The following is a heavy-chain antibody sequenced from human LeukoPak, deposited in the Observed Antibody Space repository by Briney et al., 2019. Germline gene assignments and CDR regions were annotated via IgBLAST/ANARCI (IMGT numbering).Heavy chain of an antibody. J-gene: IGHJ4*02. CDR1: GGSISSSNW. CDR3: VREGARALGPTPTDY. D-gene: IGHD1-26*01. V-gene: IGHV4-4*02. CDR2: IYHSGST. Sequence: SGTLSLTCAVSGGSISSSNWWSWARQPPGKGLEWIGEIYHSGSTNYNPSLKSRVTISVDKSKNQFSLKLSSVTAADTAVYYCVREGARALGPTPTDYWGQGTLVTVSS.